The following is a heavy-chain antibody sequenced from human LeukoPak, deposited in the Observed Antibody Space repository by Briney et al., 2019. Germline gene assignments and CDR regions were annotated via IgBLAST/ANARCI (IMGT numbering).Heavy chain of an antibody. V-gene: IGHV1-46*01. Sequence: ASVKISCKASGYTLTNYYMHWMRQAPGQGLGWMGIITPSGGSTSYSQKFQGRVTMTRDTSTSTVYMELSSLRSEDTAVYYCARVFGFDRSGYVDYWGQGTLVTVSS. J-gene: IGHJ4*02. CDR3: ARVFGFDRSGYVDY. CDR1: GYTLTNYY. D-gene: IGHD3-3*01. CDR2: ITPSGGST.